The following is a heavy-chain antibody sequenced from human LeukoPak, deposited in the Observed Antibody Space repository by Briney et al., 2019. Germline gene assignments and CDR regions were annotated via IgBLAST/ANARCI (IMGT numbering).Heavy chain of an antibody. J-gene: IGHJ5*02. CDR3: ARHLGIEMAGLTYWFDP. Sequence: SETLSLTCGVSGGSFSFYYWSWIRQPPGKGLEWIGEISQSGSTNYNPSLKSRVNISLDTSENQFSRKLSSVTAADTAVYYCARHLGIEMAGLTYWFDPWGQGTLVTVSS. CDR1: GGSFSFYY. D-gene: IGHD6-19*01. CDR2: ISQSGST. V-gene: IGHV4-34*01.